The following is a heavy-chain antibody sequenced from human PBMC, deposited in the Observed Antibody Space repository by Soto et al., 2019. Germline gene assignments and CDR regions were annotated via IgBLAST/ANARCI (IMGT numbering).Heavy chain of an antibody. V-gene: IGHV3-23*01. D-gene: IGHD6-6*01. Sequence: GGSLRLSCAASGFTFSSYAMSWVRQAPGKGLEWVSAISGSGGSTYHADSVKGRFTISRDNSKNTLYLQMNSVRAEDTAVYYCAKDRKQLVLGAFDIWGQGTMVTVSS. CDR3: AKDRKQLVLGAFDI. CDR1: GFTFSSYA. J-gene: IGHJ3*02. CDR2: ISGSGGST.